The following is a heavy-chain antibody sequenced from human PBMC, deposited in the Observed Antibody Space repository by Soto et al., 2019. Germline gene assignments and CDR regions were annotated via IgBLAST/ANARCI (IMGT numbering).Heavy chain of an antibody. J-gene: IGHJ6*03. CDR1: GGSISRSSYY. CDR3: ARYGSGYDPLYYYYYYMDV. D-gene: IGHD5-12*01. Sequence: PSETLSLTCTVSGGSISRSSYYWGWIRQPPGKGLEWIGSIYYSGSTYYNPSLKSRVTISVDTSKNQFSLKLSSVTAADTAVYYCARYGSGYDPLYYYYYYMDVWGKGTTVTVSS. V-gene: IGHV4-39*01. CDR2: IYYSGST.